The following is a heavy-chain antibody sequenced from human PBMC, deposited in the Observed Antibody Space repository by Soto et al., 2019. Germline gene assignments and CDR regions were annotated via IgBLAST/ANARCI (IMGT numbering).Heavy chain of an antibody. V-gene: IGHV3-30*03. J-gene: IGHJ4*02. CDR2: ISYDGSNK. Sequence: GGSLRLSCAASGFTFSSYGMHWVRQAPGKGLEWVAVISYDGSNKYYADSVKGRFTISRDNSKNTLYLQMNSLRAEDTAVYYCARETDYYDSRRGYFDYWGQGTLVTVSS. CDR1: GFTFSSYG. CDR3: ARETDYYDSRRGYFDY. D-gene: IGHD3-22*01.